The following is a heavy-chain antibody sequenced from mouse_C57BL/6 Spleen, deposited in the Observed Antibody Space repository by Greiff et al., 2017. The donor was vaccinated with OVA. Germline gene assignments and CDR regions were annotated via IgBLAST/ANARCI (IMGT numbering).Heavy chain of an antibody. CDR1: GYTFTSYG. Sequence: VKLVESGAELARPGASVKLSCKASGYTFTSYGISWVKQRTGQGLEWIGEIYPRSGNTYYNEKFKGKATLTADKSSSTAYMELRSLTSEDSAVYFCARRLGGGYFDYWGQGTTLTVSS. D-gene: IGHD4-1*01. CDR3: ARRLGGGYFDY. CDR2: IYPRSGNT. V-gene: IGHV1-81*01. J-gene: IGHJ2*01.